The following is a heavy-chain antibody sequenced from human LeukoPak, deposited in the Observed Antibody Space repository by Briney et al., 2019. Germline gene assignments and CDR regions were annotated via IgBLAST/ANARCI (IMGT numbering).Heavy chain of an antibody. CDR2: IYYSGST. J-gene: IGHJ4*02. V-gene: IGHV4-39*07. CDR1: GGSISSSSYS. Sequence: PSESLSLTCTVSGGSISSSSYSWGWIRQPPGKGLEWIGSIYYSGSTYYNPSIKSRVTISVDTSKNQYSLKLSSVTAADTAVYYCARDLAGDGYNNLFDYWGQGTLVTVSS. CDR3: ARDLAGDGYNNLFDY. D-gene: IGHD5-24*01.